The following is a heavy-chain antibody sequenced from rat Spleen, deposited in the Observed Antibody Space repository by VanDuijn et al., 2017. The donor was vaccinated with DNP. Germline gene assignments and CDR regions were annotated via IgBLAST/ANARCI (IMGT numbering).Heavy chain of an antibody. J-gene: IGHJ3*01. CDR3: TTGIKYTTDPPFAY. V-gene: IGHV5-7*01. CDR1: GFTFNNYW. Sequence: EVKLVESGGGLVQPGRSLKLSCVASGFTFNNYWMTWIRQAPKKGLEWVATISFDGTGTYYRDSVKGRFTISRDNAKSTLYLQMDSLRSEDTATYYCTTGIKYTTDPPFAYWGQGTLVTVSS. CDR2: ISFDGTGT. D-gene: IGHD1-6*01.